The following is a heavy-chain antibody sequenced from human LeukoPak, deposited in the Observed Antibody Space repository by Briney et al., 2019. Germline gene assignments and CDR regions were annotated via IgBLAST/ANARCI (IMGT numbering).Heavy chain of an antibody. CDR1: GFIFGNAW. CDR2: IKSKTDAETT. Sequence: GGSLRLSCAASGFIFGNAWMSWVRQVPGKGLEWVGRIKSKTDAETTDYAAPVRGRFTISRDDSKNTLYLQMNSLKSEDTALYYCSIGPGGRYYFDSWGQGTLVTVSS. J-gene: IGHJ4*02. CDR3: SIGPGGRYYFDS. D-gene: IGHD3-16*02. V-gene: IGHV3-15*01.